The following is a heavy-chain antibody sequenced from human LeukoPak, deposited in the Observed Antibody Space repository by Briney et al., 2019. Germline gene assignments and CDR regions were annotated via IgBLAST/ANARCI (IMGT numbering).Heavy chain of an antibody. Sequence: SETLSLTCTVSGGSISSGSYYWSWIRQPAGKGLEWIGRIYTSGSTNYNPSLKSRVTISVDTSKNQFSLKLSSVTAADTAVYYCARAPNLVGYYYYGMDVWGQGTTVTVSS. CDR1: GGSISSGSYY. CDR2: IYTSGST. CDR3: ARAPNLVGYYYYGMDV. J-gene: IGHJ6*02. V-gene: IGHV4-61*02.